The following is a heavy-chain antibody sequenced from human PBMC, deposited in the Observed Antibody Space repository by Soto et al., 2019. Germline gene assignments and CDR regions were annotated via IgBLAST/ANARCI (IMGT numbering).Heavy chain of an antibody. CDR3: ATGGRGYSYAPRFYFEY. CDR1: GAIFSSNA. V-gene: IGHV1-69*01. D-gene: IGHD5-18*01. J-gene: IGHJ4*02. Sequence: QVQLVQSGAEVKKPGSSVKVTCKASGAIFSSNAISWVRQAPGQGLEWMGGILPIFGRTNYAQKFQGRVTITADESTRTAYMELSSLKSEDTGVYYCATGGRGYSYAPRFYFEYWGQGTLVTVSS. CDR2: ILPIFGRT.